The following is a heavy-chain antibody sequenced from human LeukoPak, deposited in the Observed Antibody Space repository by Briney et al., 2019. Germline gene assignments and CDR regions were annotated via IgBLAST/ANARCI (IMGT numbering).Heavy chain of an antibody. Sequence: PSETLSLTCTVSGGSISNYYWTWIRQPPGKGLEWIGYIYSSGNTNYNPSLNSRVTISLDTSKNQFSLMLRSLTAAYTAVYYCARRYTASPGERFDYWGQGTLVTVSS. CDR2: IYSSGNT. V-gene: IGHV4-59*08. J-gene: IGHJ4*02. CDR1: GGSISNYY. D-gene: IGHD2-2*02. CDR3: ARRYTASPGERFDY.